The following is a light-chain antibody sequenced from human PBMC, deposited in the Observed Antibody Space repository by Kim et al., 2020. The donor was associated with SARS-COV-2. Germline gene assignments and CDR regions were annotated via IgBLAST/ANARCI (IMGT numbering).Light chain of an antibody. CDR3: QVWDRSTKRV. CDR2: YDT. CDR1: NIGSKS. J-gene: IGLJ3*02. V-gene: IGLV3-21*04. Sequence: APGIAARITSGGENIGSKSVLGYEQRPGQAPVVVIYYDTGGPSGVPERFSGSNSGDTATRNTSRVEAGDEADYYCQVWDRSTKRVFGGGTQLTVL.